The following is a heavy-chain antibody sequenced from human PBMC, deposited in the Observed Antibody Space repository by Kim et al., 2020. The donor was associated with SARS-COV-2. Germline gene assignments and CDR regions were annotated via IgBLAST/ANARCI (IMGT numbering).Heavy chain of an antibody. CDR1: GFTFSDYY. D-gene: IGHD3-3*01. Sequence: GGSLRLSCAASGFTFSDYYMSWIRQAPGKGLEWVSYISSSSSSNNYADSVKGRFTISRNNAKNSLYLQMNILRAEDTAVYYCARGGGDFWSGYYGNYYYYGIDVWGQGTTVTVSS. CDR2: ISSSSSSN. CDR3: ARGGGDFWSGYYGNYYYYGIDV. J-gene: IGHJ6*02. V-gene: IGHV3-11*03.